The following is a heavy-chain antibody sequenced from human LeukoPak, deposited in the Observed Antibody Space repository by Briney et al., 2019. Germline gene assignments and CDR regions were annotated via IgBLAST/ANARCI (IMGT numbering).Heavy chain of an antibody. Sequence: PSETLSLTCTVSGGSISSSSYYWGWIRQPPGKGLVWIGSIYYSGSTYYNPSLKSRVTISVDTSKNQFSLKLSSVTAADAAVYYCARHQIVVVPAAMANWFDPWGQGTLVTVSS. J-gene: IGHJ5*02. CDR3: ARHQIVVVPAAMANWFDP. V-gene: IGHV4-39*01. CDR1: GGSISSSSYY. CDR2: IYYSGST. D-gene: IGHD2-2*01.